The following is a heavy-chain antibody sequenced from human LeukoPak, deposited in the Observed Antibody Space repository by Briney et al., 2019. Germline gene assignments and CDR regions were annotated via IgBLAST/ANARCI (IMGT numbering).Heavy chain of an antibody. D-gene: IGHD6-19*01. J-gene: IGHJ3*02. V-gene: IGHV4-4*07. CDR3: ARDASAYSSGWYWGNDAFDI. Sequence: PSETLSLTCTVSGGSISSYYWSWIRQPAGKGLEWIGRIYTSGSTNYNPSLKSRVTMSVDTSKNQFSLKLSSVTAADTAVYYCARDASAYSSGWYWGNDAFDIWGQGTMVTVSP. CDR2: IYTSGST. CDR1: GGSISSYY.